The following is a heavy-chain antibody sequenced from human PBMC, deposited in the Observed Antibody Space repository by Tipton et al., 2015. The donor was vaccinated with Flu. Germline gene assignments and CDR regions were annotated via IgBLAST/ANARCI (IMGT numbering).Heavy chain of an antibody. CDR1: GYSFTSYW. V-gene: IGHV5-10-1*01. Sequence: QSGAEVKKPGESLRISCKGSGYSFTSYWISWVRQMPGKGLEWMGRIDPSDSYTNYSPSFQGHVTISADKSISTAYLQWSSLKASDTAMYYCARRYYDFWSGYYKEFDYWGQGTLVTVSS. CDR3: ARRYYDFWSGYYKEFDY. D-gene: IGHD3-3*01. J-gene: IGHJ4*02. CDR2: IDPSDSYT.